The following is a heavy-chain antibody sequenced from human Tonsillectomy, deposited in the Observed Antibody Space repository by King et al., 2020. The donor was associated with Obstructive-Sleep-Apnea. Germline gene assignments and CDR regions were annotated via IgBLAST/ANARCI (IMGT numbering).Heavy chain of an antibody. V-gene: IGHV3-23*04. D-gene: IGHD1-1*01. J-gene: IGHJ3*02. CDR1: GFTFSSFA. CDR2: ISGGGDST. Sequence: VQLVESGGGLVQPGGSLRLSCAASGFTFSSFAMTWVRQAPGKGLEWVSGISGGGDSTYYADSVKGRFTTSRDNSKNTLYLQLNSLRAVDTAVYYCANRERTGAFHIWGQGTMVTVSS. CDR3: ANRERTGAFHI.